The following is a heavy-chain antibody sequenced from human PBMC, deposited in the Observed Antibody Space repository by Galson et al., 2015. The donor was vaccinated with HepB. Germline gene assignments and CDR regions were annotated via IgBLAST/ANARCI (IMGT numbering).Heavy chain of an antibody. CDR1: GASLSGYF. J-gene: IGHJ4*02. CDR2: VYYSGTT. V-gene: IGHV4-59*01. Sequence: QVQLQESGPGLVKPSETLSLTCTVSGASLSGYFWSWIRQPPGKGLEWIGYVYYSGTTNYNPSLKSRVTISVDTSRNQFSLKLTSATAADTAVYYCARARGGGTYWGWIDYWGQGTLVTVSS. CDR3: ARARGGGTYWGWIDY. D-gene: IGHD1-26*01.